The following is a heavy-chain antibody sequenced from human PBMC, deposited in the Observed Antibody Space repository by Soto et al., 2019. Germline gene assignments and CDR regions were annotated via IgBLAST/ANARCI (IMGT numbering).Heavy chain of an antibody. CDR3: ACVPGDTDLPXDY. D-gene: IGHD2-21*02. V-gene: IGHV1-3*01. Sequence: ASVKVSCKASGYTFTSYAMHWVRQATGQRLEWMGWINAGNGNTKYSQKFQGRVTITRDTSASTAYMELSSLRSEDTAVYYCACVPGDTDLPXDYWGLGTLVTVSS. CDR1: GYTFTSYA. J-gene: IGHJ4*02. CDR2: INAGNGNT.